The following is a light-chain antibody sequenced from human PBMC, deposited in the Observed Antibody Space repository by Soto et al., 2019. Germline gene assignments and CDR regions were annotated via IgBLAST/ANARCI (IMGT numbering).Light chain of an antibody. V-gene: IGLV2-14*01. CDR2: DVN. CDR1: SSDVGRYNY. Sequence: QSALTQRASVSGSPGQSITISCTGTSSDVGRYNYVSWYQQHPGKAPKLMIYDVNNRPSGVSNRFSGSKSGNTASLTISGLQAEDEADYYCSSYTSSSTWVFGGGTKLTVL. CDR3: SSYTSSSTWV. J-gene: IGLJ3*02.